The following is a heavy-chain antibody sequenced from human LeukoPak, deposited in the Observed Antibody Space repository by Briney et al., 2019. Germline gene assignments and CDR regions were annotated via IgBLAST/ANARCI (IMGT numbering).Heavy chain of an antibody. J-gene: IGHJ5*02. CDR3: AKEAPYSSSWSVSYNWFDP. Sequence: GGSLRLSCAASGFTFSSYGVHWVRQAPGKGLEWVAVISYDGSNKYYADSVKGRFTISRDNSKNTLYLQMNSLRAEDTAVYYCAKEAPYSSSWSVSYNWFDPWGQGTLVTVSS. CDR1: GFTFSSYG. CDR2: ISYDGSNK. V-gene: IGHV3-30*18. D-gene: IGHD6-13*01.